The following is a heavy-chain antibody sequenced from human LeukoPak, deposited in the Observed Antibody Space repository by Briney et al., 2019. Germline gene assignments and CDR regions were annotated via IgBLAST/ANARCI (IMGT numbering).Heavy chain of an antibody. J-gene: IGHJ6*02. CDR3: AKEPFAYYYYGMDV. Sequence: PGGSLRLSCAASGFTFSDYYMSWIRQAPGKGLEWVSYISSSGSTIYYADSVKGRFTISRDNAKNSLYLQMNSLRAEDTALYYCAKEPFAYYYYGMDVWGQGTTVTVSS. V-gene: IGHV3-11*01. D-gene: IGHD3-10*01. CDR1: GFTFSDYY. CDR2: ISSSGSTI.